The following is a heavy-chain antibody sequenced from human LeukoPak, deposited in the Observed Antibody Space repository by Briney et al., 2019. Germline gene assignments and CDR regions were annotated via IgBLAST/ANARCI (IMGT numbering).Heavy chain of an antibody. V-gene: IGHV3-23*01. J-gene: IGHJ4*02. CDR3: ARASLVVVPAALSHFDY. Sequence: AGGSLRLSCAASGLTFSSYAMSWVRQAPGKGLEWVSAISGSGGSTYYADSVKGRFTISRDNSKNTLYLQMNSLRAEDTAVYYCARASLVVVPAALSHFDYWGQGTLVTVSS. CDR1: GLTFSSYA. CDR2: ISGSGGST. D-gene: IGHD2-2*01.